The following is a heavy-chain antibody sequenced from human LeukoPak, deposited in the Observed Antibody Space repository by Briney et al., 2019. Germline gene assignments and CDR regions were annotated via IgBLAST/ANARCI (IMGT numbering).Heavy chain of an antibody. CDR3: AKGGSYDYVWGSYRFGLDY. CDR1: GFTFSSYA. Sequence: GGSLSLSCAASGFTFSSYAMSWVRQAPGKGLEWVSAISGSGGSTYYADSVKGRFTISRDNSKNTLYLQMNSLRAEDTAVYYCAKGGSYDYVWGSYRFGLDYWGQGTLVTVSS. V-gene: IGHV3-23*01. CDR2: ISGSGGST. D-gene: IGHD3-16*02. J-gene: IGHJ4*02.